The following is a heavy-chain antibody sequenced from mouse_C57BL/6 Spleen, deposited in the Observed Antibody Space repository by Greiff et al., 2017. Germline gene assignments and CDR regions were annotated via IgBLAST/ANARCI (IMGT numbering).Heavy chain of an antibody. D-gene: IGHD1-1*01. CDR3: TRTRSGDY. CDR1: GFNIKDDY. CDR2: IDPENGDT. V-gene: IGHV14-4*01. Sequence: EVQLQESGAELVRPGASVKLSCTASGFNIKDDYMHWVKQRPEQGLEWIGWIDPENGDTEYASKFQGKATITADTSSNTAYLQLSSLTSEDTAVYYCTRTRSGDYWGQGTTLTVSS. J-gene: IGHJ2*01.